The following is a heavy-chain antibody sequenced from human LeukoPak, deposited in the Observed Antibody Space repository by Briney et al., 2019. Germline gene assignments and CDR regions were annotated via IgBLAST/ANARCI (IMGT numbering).Heavy chain of an antibody. CDR3: ARAVASDRTLDS. CDR1: GYSFTSYW. J-gene: IGHJ4*02. V-gene: IGHV5-51*01. D-gene: IGHD1-14*01. CDR2: IYPGDSDT. Sequence: GESLKISCETSGYSFTSYWIGWVRQMPGQGLEWMGIIYPGDSDTRYSPSFQGQVTISADKSISTAYLQWSSLKAADIAMYYCARAVASDRTLDSWGQGTLVTVSS.